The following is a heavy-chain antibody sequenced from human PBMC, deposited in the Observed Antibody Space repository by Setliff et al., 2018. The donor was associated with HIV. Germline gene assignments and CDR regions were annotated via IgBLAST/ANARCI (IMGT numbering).Heavy chain of an antibody. D-gene: IGHD6-13*01. CDR1: GASVSSNY. CDR2: VYPSGSV. V-gene: IGHV4-4*07. CDR3: ARDQGESTWSYWFDP. J-gene: IGHJ5*02. Sequence: SETLSLTCTVSGASVSSNYWTWIRQPAGKRLEWIGRVYPSGSVNYSPSFQSRVSMSIDTSKNQFSLTLTSVTAADTAVYYCARDQGESTWSYWFDPWGQGTQVTVSS.